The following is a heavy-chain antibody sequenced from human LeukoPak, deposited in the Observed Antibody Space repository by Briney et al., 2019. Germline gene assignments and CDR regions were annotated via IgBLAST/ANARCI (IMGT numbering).Heavy chain of an antibody. D-gene: IGHD1-26*01. CDR2: ISSSSSYI. Sequence: PGGSLRLSCAASGFTFSSYSMNWVRQAPGKGLEWVSSISSSSSYIYYADSVKGRFTISRDNAKNSLYLQMNSLRAEDTAVYYCARSVGATLDPEYFQHWGQGTLVTVSS. J-gene: IGHJ1*01. V-gene: IGHV3-21*01. CDR3: ARSVGATLDPEYFQH. CDR1: GFTFSSYS.